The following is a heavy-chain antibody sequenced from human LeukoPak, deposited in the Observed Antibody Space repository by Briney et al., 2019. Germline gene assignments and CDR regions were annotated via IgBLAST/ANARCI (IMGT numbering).Heavy chain of an antibody. D-gene: IGHD2-15*01. CDR2: ISYDGSNK. CDR1: GFTFSSYA. CDR3: AREIASHDAFDI. J-gene: IGHJ3*02. V-gene: IGHV3-30-3*01. Sequence: GGSLRLSCAASGFTFSSYAMHWVRQAPGKGLEWVAVISYDGSNKYYADSVKGRFTISRDNSKNTLYLQMNSLRAEDTAVYYCAREIASHDAFDIWGQGTMVPVSS.